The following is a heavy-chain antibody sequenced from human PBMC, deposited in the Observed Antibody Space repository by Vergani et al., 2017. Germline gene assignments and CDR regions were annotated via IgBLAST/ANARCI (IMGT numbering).Heavy chain of an antibody. CDR1: GFTFSSYG. V-gene: IGHV3-30*18. CDR3: AKSPAVAGTYLDY. J-gene: IGHJ4*02. Sequence: QVQLVESGGGVVQPGRSLRLSCAAPGFTFSSYGMHWVRQAPGKGLEWVAVISYDGSNKYYADSVKGRFTISRDNSKNTLYLQMNSLRAEDTAVYYCAKSPAVAGTYLDYWGQGTLVTVSS. D-gene: IGHD6-19*01. CDR2: ISYDGSNK.